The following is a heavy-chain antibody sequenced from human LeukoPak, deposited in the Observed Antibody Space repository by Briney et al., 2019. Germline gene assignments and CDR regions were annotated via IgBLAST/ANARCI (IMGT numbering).Heavy chain of an antibody. CDR2: ITSNGGRT. J-gene: IGHJ4*02. CDR3: ARGAASGGYDY. D-gene: IGHD3-10*01. V-gene: IGHV3-64*01. CDR1: GFIFCDYD. Sequence: GGSLRLSCTASGFIFCDYDVLWVLQAPGKGLEFVSAITSNGGRTFYANSVKGRFTISRDNSKNALYLQMDSLRADDMAVYYCARGAASGGYDYWGQGALVTVSS.